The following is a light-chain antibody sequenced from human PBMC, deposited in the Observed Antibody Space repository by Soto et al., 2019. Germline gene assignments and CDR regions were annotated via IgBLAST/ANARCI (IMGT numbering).Light chain of an antibody. CDR3: QQRNSWPPTFT. CDR1: QIVGSF. J-gene: IGKJ5*01. CDR2: DTS. Sequence: EIVLTQSPATLSLSPGERATLSCRASQIVGSFLAWYQQKPGQAPRLLIYDTSIRATGIPARFSGSGSGTDFTLTISSLEPEDFAVYYCQQRNSWPPTFTFGQGTRLEIK. V-gene: IGKV3-11*01.